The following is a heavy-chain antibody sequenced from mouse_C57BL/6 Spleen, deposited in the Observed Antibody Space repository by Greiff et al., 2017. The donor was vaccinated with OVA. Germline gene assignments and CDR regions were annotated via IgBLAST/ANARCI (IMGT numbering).Heavy chain of an antibody. V-gene: IGHV1-42*01. CDR2: INPSTGGT. CDR3: ALYYYGSSSFDY. D-gene: IGHD1-1*01. J-gene: IGHJ2*01. Sequence: VQLKESGPELVKPGASVKISCKASGYSFTGYYMNWVKQSPEKSLEWIGEINPSTGGTTYNQKFKAKATLTVDKSSSTAYMQLKSLTSEDSAVYYCALYYYGSSSFDYWGQGTTLTVSS. CDR1: GYSFTGYY.